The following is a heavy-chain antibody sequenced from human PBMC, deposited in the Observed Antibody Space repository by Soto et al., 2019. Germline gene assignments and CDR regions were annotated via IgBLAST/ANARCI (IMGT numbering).Heavy chain of an antibody. D-gene: IGHD7-27*01. J-gene: IGHJ6*02. CDR2: ISYTGRI. V-gene: IGHV4-61*03. Sequence: QVQLQESAPGLVKPSETLSLTCIVSGDSVTSGSYYWTWLRQPPGKGLEWIGYISYTGRIKYNPSLQSRVTISVDTSKNDFSLNLSSVTAADTAVYFCAREWGLLPYYVMNVWGHGTAVTVSS. CDR3: AREWGLLPYYVMNV. CDR1: GDSVTSGSYY.